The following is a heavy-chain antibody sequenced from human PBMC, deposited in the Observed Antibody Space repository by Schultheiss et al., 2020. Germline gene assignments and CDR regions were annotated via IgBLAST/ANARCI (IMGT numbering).Heavy chain of an antibody. D-gene: IGHD3-16*01. CDR3: AKDRVVLGEGFEN. Sequence: GGSLRLSCAASGFTFSNAWMNWVRQAPGKGLEWVAVISYDGSNKYYADSVKGRFTISRDNSKNTLYLQMNSLRAEDTAVYYCAKDRVVLGEGFENWGQGTLVTVSS. CDR2: ISYDGSNK. J-gene: IGHJ4*02. V-gene: IGHV3-30*18. CDR1: GFTFSNAW.